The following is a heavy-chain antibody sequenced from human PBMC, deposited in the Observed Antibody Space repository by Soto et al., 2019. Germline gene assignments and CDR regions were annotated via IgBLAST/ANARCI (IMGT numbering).Heavy chain of an antibody. D-gene: IGHD3-10*01. Sequence: ASVKVSCKLSGNSLNYVSMHWVRQAPGKGLEWMGGSHPDDGIANYAQKFQGRVTITADKSTSTAYMELSSLRSEDTAVYYCARVKGRKEYYFDYWGQGTLVTVSS. V-gene: IGHV1-24*01. CDR3: ARVKGRKEYYFDY. CDR2: SHPDDGIA. J-gene: IGHJ4*02. CDR1: GNSLNYVS.